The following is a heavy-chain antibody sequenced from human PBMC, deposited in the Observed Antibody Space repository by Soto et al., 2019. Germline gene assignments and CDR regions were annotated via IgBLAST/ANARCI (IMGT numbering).Heavy chain of an antibody. CDR2: ISYDGSNT. D-gene: IGHD2-15*01. CDR1: GVSFNSYD. V-gene: IGHV3-30*03. Sequence: GGSLRLSCAASGVSFNSYDMHWVRQAPGKGPEWVAIISYDGSNTYYSGSVRGRFTISRDNSKDTLYLQMHSLRSEDTAIYYCARISRYCSGGDYHAWGQGTQVTVSS. CDR3: ARISRYCSGGDYHA. J-gene: IGHJ5*02.